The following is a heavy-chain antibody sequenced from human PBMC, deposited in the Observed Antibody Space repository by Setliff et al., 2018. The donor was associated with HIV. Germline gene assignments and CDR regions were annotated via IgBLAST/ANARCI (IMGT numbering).Heavy chain of an antibody. CDR2: IYHSGTT. CDR1: GYSISSGYY. CDR3: ARRNSGWYDAFDI. J-gene: IGHJ3*02. D-gene: IGHD6-19*01. V-gene: IGHV4-38-2*01. Sequence: SETLSLTCAVSGYSISSGYYWGWIRQPPGKGLEWVGSIYHSGTTYYNPSLKSRVTISVDTSKNQFSLKLSSVTAADTAVYHCARRNSGWYDAFDIWGQGTMVTVS.